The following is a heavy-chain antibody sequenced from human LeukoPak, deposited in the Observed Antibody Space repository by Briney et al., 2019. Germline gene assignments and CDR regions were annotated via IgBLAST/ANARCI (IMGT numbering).Heavy chain of an antibody. V-gene: IGHV4-34*01. CDR2: IYYSGST. CDR1: GGSFSGYY. Sequence: SETLSLTCAVYGGSFSGYYWGWIRQPPGKGLEWIGSIYYSGSTYYNPSLKSRVTISVDTSKNQFSLRLSSVTAADTAVYYCARVEAVASYFDYWGQGTLVTVSS. CDR3: ARVEAVASYFDY. D-gene: IGHD6-19*01. J-gene: IGHJ4*02.